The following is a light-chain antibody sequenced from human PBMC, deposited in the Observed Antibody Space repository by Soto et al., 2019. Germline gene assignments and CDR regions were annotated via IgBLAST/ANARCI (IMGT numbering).Light chain of an antibody. CDR2: DAS. V-gene: IGKV1-33*01. CDR3: HQYDNLPLT. Sequence: DIQMTQSPSSLSASVGDRVTITCQASQDISNYLNWYQQKPGKAPKLLIYDASNLETGVPSRFSGSGSGTDFTFAISSLQPEDIATYYCHQYDNLPLTFGGGTKVE. CDR1: QDISNY. J-gene: IGKJ4*01.